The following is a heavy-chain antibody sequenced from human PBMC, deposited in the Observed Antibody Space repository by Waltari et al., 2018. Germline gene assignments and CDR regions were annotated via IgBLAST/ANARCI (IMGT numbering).Heavy chain of an antibody. CDR1: GVTLTGYY. J-gene: IGHJ4*02. CDR2: IDHRGVT. D-gene: IGHD1-26*01. CDR3: ARHQRRGLRGLDV. V-gene: IGHV4-34*02. Sequence: QVQLKQWGTGLLRPSETLSLKCAVHGVTLTGYYWTWVRPSPGKGLEWIGEIDHRGVTNINLSLMSRVFMSVDTSDKQLSLKLRSVTAADTAVYYCARHQRRGLRGLDVWGQGTQVAVSS.